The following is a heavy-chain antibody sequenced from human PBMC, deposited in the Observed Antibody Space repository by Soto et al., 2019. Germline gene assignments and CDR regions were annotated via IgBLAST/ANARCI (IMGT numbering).Heavy chain of an antibody. Sequence: SETLSLTCAVSGGSISSGGYSWSWIRPPPGKGLEWIGYIYHSGSTYYNPSLKSRVTISVDRSKNQFSLKLSSVTAADTAVYYCARGRYCISTSCYAAGSWFDPWGQGTLVTVSS. D-gene: IGHD2-2*01. CDR3: ARGRYCISTSCYAAGSWFDP. J-gene: IGHJ5*02. V-gene: IGHV4-30-2*01. CDR1: GGSISSGGYS. CDR2: IYHSGST.